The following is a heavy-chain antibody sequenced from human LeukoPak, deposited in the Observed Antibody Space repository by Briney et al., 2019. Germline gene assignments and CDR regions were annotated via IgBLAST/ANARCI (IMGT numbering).Heavy chain of an antibody. CDR2: ISAYNGNT. CDR1: GYTFTSYG. CDR3: ARVGIMITFGGVPTDY. Sequence: ASVKVSCKASGYTFTSYGISWVRQAPGQGLEWMGWISAYNGNTNYAQKLQGRVTMTTDTSTSTAYMELRSLRSDDTAVYYCARVGIMITFGGVPTDYWGQGTLVTVSS. V-gene: IGHV1-18*01. D-gene: IGHD3-16*01. J-gene: IGHJ4*02.